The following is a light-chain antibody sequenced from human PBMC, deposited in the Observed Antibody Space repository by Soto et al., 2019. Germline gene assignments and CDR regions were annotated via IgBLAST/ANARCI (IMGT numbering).Light chain of an antibody. J-gene: IGLJ3*02. V-gene: IGLV2-14*01. CDR3: SSYTVRRSWV. Sequence: QSALTQPASVTGSPGQSITISCTGTTSDVDYNRVSWYQQYPGTAPKLMISEVTNRPSGVSARFSGSRSGNTASLTISGLEPGDEAHYYCSSYTVRRSWVFGGGTKVTVL. CDR1: TSDVDYNR. CDR2: EVT.